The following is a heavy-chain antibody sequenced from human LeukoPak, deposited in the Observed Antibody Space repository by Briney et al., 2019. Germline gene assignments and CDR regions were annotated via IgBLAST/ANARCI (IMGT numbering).Heavy chain of an antibody. CDR2: ISYDGSNK. CDR1: GFTFSSYA. CDR3: ARDQIHIRGIRKGMYYYYGMDV. V-gene: IGHV3-30*04. D-gene: IGHD6-13*01. J-gene: IGHJ6*02. Sequence: QTGGSLRLSCAASGFTFSSYAMHWVRQAPGKGLEWVAVISYDGSNKYYADSVKGRFTISRDNSKNTLYLQMNSLRAEDTAVYYCARDQIHIRGIRKGMYYYYGMDVWGQGTTVTVSS.